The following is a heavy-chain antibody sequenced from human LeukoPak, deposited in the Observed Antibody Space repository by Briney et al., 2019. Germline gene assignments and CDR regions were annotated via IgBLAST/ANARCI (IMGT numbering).Heavy chain of an antibody. D-gene: IGHD5-24*01. J-gene: IGHJ4*02. CDR2: IWHDGSNR. V-gene: IGHV3-33*01. CDR1: GFTFSNYA. CDR3: ARDGRDGYNFDY. Sequence: GGSLRLSCAASGFTFSNYAMHWVRQAPGKGLEWVAFIWHDGSNRYHADSVKGRFTISRDNSKNTVYLQINSLRAEDTAVYHCARDGRDGYNFDYWGQGTLVTVSS.